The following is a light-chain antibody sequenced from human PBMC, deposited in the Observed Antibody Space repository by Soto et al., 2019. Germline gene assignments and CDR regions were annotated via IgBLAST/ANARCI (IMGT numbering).Light chain of an antibody. J-gene: IGKJ1*01. V-gene: IGKV3-15*01. CDR1: QSIGSN. CDR2: GAS. Sequence: EVVMTQSPATLSVSPGERATLSCRASQSIGSNLAWYQQKPGQSPRLLIYGASTRATGIPLRFSGSGAGTEFTLTISSLQSEDFAVYHCQQFNKWPWTFGQGTKVEIK. CDR3: QQFNKWPWT.